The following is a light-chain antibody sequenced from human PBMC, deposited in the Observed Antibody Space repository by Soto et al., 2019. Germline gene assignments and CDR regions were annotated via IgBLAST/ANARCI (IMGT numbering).Light chain of an antibody. Sequence: QSVLTQPPAAAGSPGQSVSIACTGTISVFCGSTFFFCSPQHPGKAPKLFFYGVPNPPPGVPARFSGSKSGHTASLTVSGLQAEDEADYYCSSYAGSNVFGTGTKGTVL. V-gene: IGLV2-8*01. J-gene: IGLJ1*01. CDR1: ISVFCGSTF. CDR2: GVP. CDR3: SSYAGSNV.